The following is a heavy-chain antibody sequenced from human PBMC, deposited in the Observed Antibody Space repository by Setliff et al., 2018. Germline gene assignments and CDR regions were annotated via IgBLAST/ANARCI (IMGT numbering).Heavy chain of an antibody. V-gene: IGHV4-39*01. Sequence: TLSLTCTVSGGSVSSTSYYWGWIRQPPGKGLEWIGTIYYTGTTYYSPSLKSRVTISLDTSKSQFSLRLSSLTAADTAVYYCARHRRDSSGNYFVGLYYFDYWGQGTPVTVSS. CDR2: IYYTGTT. CDR1: GGSVSSTSYY. D-gene: IGHD3-22*01. J-gene: IGHJ4*02. CDR3: ARHRRDSSGNYFVGLYYFDY.